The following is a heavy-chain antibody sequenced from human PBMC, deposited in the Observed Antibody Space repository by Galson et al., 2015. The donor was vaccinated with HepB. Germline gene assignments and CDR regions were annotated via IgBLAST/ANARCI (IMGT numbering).Heavy chain of an antibody. D-gene: IGHD6-13*01. CDR2: IWYDGSNK. J-gene: IGHJ6*03. CDR3: ARGRGQQLVTPYYMDV. CDR1: GFTFSSYG. V-gene: IGHV3-33*01. Sequence: SLRLSCAASGFTFSSYGMHWVRQAPGKGLEWVAVIWYDGSNKYYADSVKGRFTISRDNSKNTLYLQMNSLRAEDTAVYYCARGRGQQLVTPYYMDVWGKGTTVTVSS.